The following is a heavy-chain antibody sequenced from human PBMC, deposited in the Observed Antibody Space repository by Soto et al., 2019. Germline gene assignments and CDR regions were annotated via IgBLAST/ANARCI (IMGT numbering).Heavy chain of an antibody. V-gene: IGHV4-34*01. J-gene: IGHJ4*02. CDR3: AGGDDSSGYYSDY. D-gene: IGHD3-22*01. Sequence: SETLSLTCAVYGGSFSGYYWSWIRQPPGRGLEWIGEINHSGSTNYNPSLKSRVTISVDTSKNQFSLKLSSVTAADTAVYYCAGGDDSSGYYSDYWGQGTLVTVSS. CDR2: INHSGST. CDR1: GGSFSGYY.